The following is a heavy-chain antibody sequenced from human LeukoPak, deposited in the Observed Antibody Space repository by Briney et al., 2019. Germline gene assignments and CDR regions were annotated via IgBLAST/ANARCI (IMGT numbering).Heavy chain of an antibody. CDR2: IFSGGST. CDR3: ARSAYYYGSGSSY. Sequence: SETLSLTCTVSGGSISSSTFYWGWIRQPPGKGLEWIGSIFSGGSTYYNPSLKSRVTISVDTSKNQFSLKLSSVTAADTAVYYCARSAYYYGSGSSYWGQGTLVTVSS. CDR1: GGSISSSTFY. J-gene: IGHJ4*02. V-gene: IGHV4-39*01. D-gene: IGHD3-10*01.